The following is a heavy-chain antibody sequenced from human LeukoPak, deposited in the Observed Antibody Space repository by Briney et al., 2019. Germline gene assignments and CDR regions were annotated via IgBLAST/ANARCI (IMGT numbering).Heavy chain of an antibody. V-gene: IGHV3-48*03. J-gene: IGHJ3*02. CDR1: GFTFSSYE. D-gene: IGHD2-2*03. CDR2: ISNSDSTI. CDR3: ARERGGFCSSTTCSRAFDI. Sequence: GGSLRLSCAASGFTFSSYEMNWVRQAPGRGLEWVSYISNSDSTIYYADSVKGRLTISRDNAKNSLYLQMNSLGAEDTAVYYCARERGGFCSSTTCSRAFDIWGQGTMVTVSS.